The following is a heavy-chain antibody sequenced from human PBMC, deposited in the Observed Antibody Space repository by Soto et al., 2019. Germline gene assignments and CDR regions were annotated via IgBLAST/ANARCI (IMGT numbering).Heavy chain of an antibody. CDR1: GYSFTSYW. CDR2: IYPGDSDT. J-gene: IGHJ3*02. D-gene: IGHD1-1*01. V-gene: IGHV5-51*01. CDR3: AKEMRTTAARDAFDI. Sequence: GESLKISSKGSGYSFTSYWIGWVRQMPGKGLEWMGIIYPGDSDTRYSPSFQGQVTISADKSISTAYLQWSSLRAEDTAVYYCAKEMRTTAARDAFDIWGQGTMVTVSS.